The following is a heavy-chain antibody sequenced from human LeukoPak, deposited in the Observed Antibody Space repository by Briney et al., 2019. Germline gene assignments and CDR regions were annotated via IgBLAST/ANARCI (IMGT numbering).Heavy chain of an antibody. CDR1: GFTFSSYS. J-gene: IGHJ4*02. CDR2: ISGSGGST. Sequence: GGSLRLSCAASGFTFSSYSMNWVRQAPGKGLEWVSAISGSGGSTYYADSVKGRFTISRDNSKNTLYLQMDSLRAEDAAVYYCAKNLVRGAGFFDYWGQGTLVTVSS. D-gene: IGHD2-8*02. V-gene: IGHV3-23*01. CDR3: AKNLVRGAGFFDY.